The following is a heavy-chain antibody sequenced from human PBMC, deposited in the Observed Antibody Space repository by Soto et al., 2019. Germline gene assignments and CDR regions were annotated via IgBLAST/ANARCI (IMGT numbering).Heavy chain of an antibody. CDR1: SGDFG. Sequence: SGDFGGRRLLQPTGKGLEWLCYILYTGNTNYNPSLKSRVTIAVDTSKNQVSLELTSVTTADTAVYFCARAVFFQADDYIPHYSTVSAFWLHGSSDP. V-gene: IGHV4-61*08. D-gene: IGHD5-12*01. J-gene: IGHJ5*02. CDR2: ILYTGNT. CDR3: ARAVFFQADDYIPHYSTVSAFWLHGSSDP.